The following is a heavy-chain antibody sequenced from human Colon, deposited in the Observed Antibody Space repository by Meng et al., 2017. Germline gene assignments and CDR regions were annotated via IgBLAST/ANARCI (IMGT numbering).Heavy chain of an antibody. V-gene: IGHV1-18*01. J-gene: IGHJ4*02. CDR1: GYTFTTYG. D-gene: IGHD1-14*01. Sequence: QVQVVRSGAEVKKPGASVKVSCKASGYTFTTYGISWVRQAPGQGLEWMGWINPYNGNTNYPQKLQGRVTMTTDTSTSTAYMELRSLRSDDTAVYYCARFNHRAPDYWGQGTLVTVSS. CDR2: INPYNGNT. CDR3: ARFNHRAPDY.